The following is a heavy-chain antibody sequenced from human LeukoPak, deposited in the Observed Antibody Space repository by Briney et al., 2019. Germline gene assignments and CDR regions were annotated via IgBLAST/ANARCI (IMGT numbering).Heavy chain of an antibody. CDR3: AKGYGSGSYVPYYFDY. Sequence: PGGSLRLSCVASGFTFSSYAMSWVRQAPGKGLEWVSSITGSGDVTYYADTVKGRFTISRDNSKNTLYLQMNSLRAEDTAVYYCAKGYGSGSYVPYYFDYWGQGTLVTVSS. D-gene: IGHD3-10*01. CDR2: ITGSGDVT. V-gene: IGHV3-23*01. J-gene: IGHJ4*02. CDR1: GFTFSSYA.